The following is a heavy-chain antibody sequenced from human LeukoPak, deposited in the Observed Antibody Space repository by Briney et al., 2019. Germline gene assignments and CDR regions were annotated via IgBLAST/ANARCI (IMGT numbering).Heavy chain of an antibody. Sequence: GGSLRLSCAASGFTFSSYAMHWVRQAPGKGLEWVAVISYDGSNKYYADSVKGRFTISRDNAKNSLYLQMNSLRAEDTAVYYCARVDRDGYNYVDYWGQGTLVTVSS. CDR3: ARVDRDGYNYVDY. V-gene: IGHV3-30*04. CDR2: ISYDGSNK. J-gene: IGHJ4*02. D-gene: IGHD5-24*01. CDR1: GFTFSSYA.